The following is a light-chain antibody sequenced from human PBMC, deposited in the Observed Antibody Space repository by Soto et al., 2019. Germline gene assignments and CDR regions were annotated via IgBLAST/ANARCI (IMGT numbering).Light chain of an antibody. CDR1: QSVSSY. Sequence: EIVLTQSPATLYLSPGERATLSCRASQSVSSYFAWYQQKPGQAPRLLIYDASNRATGIPARFSGSGSGTDFTPTISSLEPDDFAVYYCQQRSNWPLITFGQGTRLEIK. J-gene: IGKJ5*01. V-gene: IGKV3-11*01. CDR2: DAS. CDR3: QQRSNWPLIT.